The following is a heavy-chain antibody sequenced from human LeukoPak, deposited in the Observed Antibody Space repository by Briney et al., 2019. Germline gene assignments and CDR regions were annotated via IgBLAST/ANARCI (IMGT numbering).Heavy chain of an antibody. J-gene: IGHJ4*02. CDR3: ARELKTAVSVYYFDY. CDR1: GYTFTSYG. D-gene: IGHD6-19*01. V-gene: IGHV1-69*06. Sequence: ASVKVSCKASGYTFTSYGISWVRQAPGQGLEWMGGIIPIFGTAHYAQKFQGRVTITADTSTSTAYMELSSMRSEDTAVYYCARELKTAVSVYYFDYWGQGTLVTVSS. CDR2: IIPIFGTA.